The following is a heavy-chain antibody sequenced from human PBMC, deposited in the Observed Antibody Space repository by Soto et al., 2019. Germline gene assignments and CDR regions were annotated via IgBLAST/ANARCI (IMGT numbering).Heavy chain of an antibody. Sequence: QVQLVESGGGVVQPGRSLRLSCAASGFTFSSYGMHWVRQAPGKGLEWVAVISYDGSNKYYADSVKGRFTISRDNSKNTLYLQMNSLRAEDTAVYYCAKESGGSHKTYYYYYMDVWGKGTTVTVSS. CDR3: AKESGGSHKTYYYYYMDV. D-gene: IGHD3-10*01. V-gene: IGHV3-30*18. J-gene: IGHJ6*03. CDR1: GFTFSSYG. CDR2: ISYDGSNK.